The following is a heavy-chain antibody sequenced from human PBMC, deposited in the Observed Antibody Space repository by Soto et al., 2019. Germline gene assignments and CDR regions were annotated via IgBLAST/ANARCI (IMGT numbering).Heavy chain of an antibody. J-gene: IGHJ4*02. CDR3: ARDRYDSSGYYRTYFDY. Sequence: GGSLRLSCAASGFTFSSYDVHWVRQAPGKGLEWVAVISYDGSNKYYADSVKGRFTISRDNSKNTLYLQMNSLRAEDTAVYYCARDRYDSSGYYRTYFDYWGQGTLVTVSS. D-gene: IGHD3-22*01. CDR1: GFTFSSYD. V-gene: IGHV3-30-3*01. CDR2: ISYDGSNK.